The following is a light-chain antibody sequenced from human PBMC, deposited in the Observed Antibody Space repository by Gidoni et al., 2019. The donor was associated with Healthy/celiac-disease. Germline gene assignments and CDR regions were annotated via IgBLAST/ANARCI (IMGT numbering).Light chain of an antibody. Sequence: DIVMTQSPLSLPVTPGEPASISCRSSQSLLHSNGYNYLDWYLQKPVQSPQLLIYLGSNRASGVHDRFSGRGSGTDVTLKISRVEAGDVGVYYCMQALQTPLTFGGGTKVEIK. CDR1: QSLLHSNGYNY. CDR3: MQALQTPLT. CDR2: LGS. J-gene: IGKJ4*01. V-gene: IGKV2-28*01.